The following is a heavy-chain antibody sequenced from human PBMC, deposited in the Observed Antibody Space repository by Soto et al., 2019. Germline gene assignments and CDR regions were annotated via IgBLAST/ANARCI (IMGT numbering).Heavy chain of an antibody. CDR2: IYRSGSA. CDR1: VGPITSGGYA. V-gene: IGHV4-30-2*01. J-gene: IGHJ6*02. Sequence: QLQLQESGSGLVKPSQKLSLTCTVSVGPITSGGYAWSWVRQPPGDGLEWIGYIYRSGSAYYNPSLQTRVTISVETSKNHFSLSLSFVTAADTAVYYCAVSGRGGLDVWGQGPTVTASS. D-gene: IGHD3-10*01. CDR3: AVSGRGGLDV.